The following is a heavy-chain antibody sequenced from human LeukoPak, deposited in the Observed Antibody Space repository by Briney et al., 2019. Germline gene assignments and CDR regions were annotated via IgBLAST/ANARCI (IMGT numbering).Heavy chain of an antibody. CDR2: ISGSGGST. CDR1: GFTFSSYA. CDR3: AKGPFSYYDSSGYNYFDY. V-gene: IGHV3-23*01. Sequence: GGSLRLSRAASGFTFSSYAMSWVRQAPGKGLEWVSAISGSGGSTYYADSVKGRFTISRDNSKNTLYLQMNSLRAEDTAVYYCAKGPFSYYDSSGYNYFDYWGQGTQVTVSS. D-gene: IGHD3-22*01. J-gene: IGHJ4*02.